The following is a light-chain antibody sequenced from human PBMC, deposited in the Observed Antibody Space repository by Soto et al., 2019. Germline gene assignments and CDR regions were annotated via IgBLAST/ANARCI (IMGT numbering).Light chain of an antibody. CDR3: QQYDNVFT. Sequence: DIVMTQSPDSLAVSLGERATIHCKSSQSVLYSAKNKNFLTWYQQKPGKAPKLLIYGASNLETGVPSRFSGSGSGTDFTFTISSLQPEDIATYFCQQYDNVFTFGQGTRLEIK. J-gene: IGKJ5*01. CDR2: GAS. V-gene: IGKV4-1*01. CDR1: QSVLYSAKNKNF.